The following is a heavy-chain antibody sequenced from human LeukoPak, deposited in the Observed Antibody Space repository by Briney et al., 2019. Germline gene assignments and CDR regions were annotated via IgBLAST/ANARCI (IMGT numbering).Heavy chain of an antibody. J-gene: IGHJ4*02. CDR2: FDPEDGET. D-gene: IGHD4-17*01. CDR3: ATSPRPVYGAPSGY. CDR1: GYTLTELS. V-gene: IGHV1-24*01. Sequence: ASVTVSCKVSGYTLTELSMHWVRQAPGKGLEWMGGFDPEDGETIYAQKFQGRVTMTEDTSTDTAYMELSSLRSEDTAVYYCATSPRPVYGAPSGYWGQGTLVTVSS.